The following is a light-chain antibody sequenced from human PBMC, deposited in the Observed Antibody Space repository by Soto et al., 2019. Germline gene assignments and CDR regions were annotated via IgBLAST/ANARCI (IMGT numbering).Light chain of an antibody. CDR3: QQYGSSLRT. J-gene: IGKJ1*01. Sequence: IVMTQSPATLSVSPGERATLSCMASQSVSSNLAWYQQKPGQAPRLLIYGASSRATGIPDRFSGSGSGTDFTLTISRLEPEDFAVYYCQQYGSSLRTFGQGTKVDI. CDR2: GAS. CDR1: QSVSSN. V-gene: IGKV3-20*01.